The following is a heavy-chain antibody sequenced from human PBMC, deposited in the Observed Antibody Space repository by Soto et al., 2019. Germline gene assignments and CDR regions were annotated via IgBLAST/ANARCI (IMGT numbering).Heavy chain of an antibody. CDR2: MNPNSGNT. Sequence: ASVKVSCQASGYTFTSYDINWVRQATGQGLEWMGWMNPNSGNTGYAQKFQGRVTMTRNTSISTAYMELSSLRSEDTAVYYCARGGYCSSTSCYAWFDPWGQGTLVTVSS. D-gene: IGHD2-2*03. V-gene: IGHV1-8*01. J-gene: IGHJ5*02. CDR1: GYTFTSYD. CDR3: ARGGYCSSTSCYAWFDP.